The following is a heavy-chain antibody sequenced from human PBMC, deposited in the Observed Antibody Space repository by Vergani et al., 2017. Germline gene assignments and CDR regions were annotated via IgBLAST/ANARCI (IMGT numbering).Heavy chain of an antibody. J-gene: IGHJ6*02. CDR3: ARDVCSSARCYYYYYYGMDV. V-gene: IGHV3-7*03. D-gene: IGHD2-2*01. Sequence: EVQLVESGGGLVQPGGSLRLSCAASGFTFSSYWMSWVRQAPGKGLEWVANIKQVGSEKYYVDSVKGRFTISRDNAKNSLYLQMNSLRAEDTAVYYCARDVCSSARCYYYYYYGMDVWGQGTTVTVSS. CDR2: IKQVGSEK. CDR1: GFTFSSYW.